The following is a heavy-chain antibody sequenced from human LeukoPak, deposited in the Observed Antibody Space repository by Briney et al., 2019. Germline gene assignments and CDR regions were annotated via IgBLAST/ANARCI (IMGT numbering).Heavy chain of an antibody. D-gene: IGHD4-11*01. CDR1: GYRFTNYW. CDR3: ARWSLVYSNYAGYFGS. J-gene: IGHJ4*02. Sequence: GESLKISFKGSGYRFTNYWIGWGRPMPGKGVEWMGIIYPGDCETKYRPSFQGQVTISADKSISTAYLQWSSLKASDSAMYYCARWSLVYSNYAGYFGSWGQGTLVTVSS. CDR2: IYPGDCET. V-gene: IGHV5-51*01.